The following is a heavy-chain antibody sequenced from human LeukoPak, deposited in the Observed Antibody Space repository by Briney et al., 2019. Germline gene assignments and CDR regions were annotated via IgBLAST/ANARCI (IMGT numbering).Heavy chain of an antibody. CDR1: GFTFSSFA. V-gene: IGHV3-64*01. CDR3: ARAYCSSTSCYKGSDAFDI. Sequence: PGGSLRLSCAASGFTFSSFAMHWVRQAPGKQLEYVSAICSNGGCTYYANSVKGRFTISRDNSKNTLYLQMGSLRAEDMAVYYCARAYCSSTSCYKGSDAFDIWGQGTMVTVSS. D-gene: IGHD2-2*02. CDR2: ICSNGGCT. J-gene: IGHJ3*02.